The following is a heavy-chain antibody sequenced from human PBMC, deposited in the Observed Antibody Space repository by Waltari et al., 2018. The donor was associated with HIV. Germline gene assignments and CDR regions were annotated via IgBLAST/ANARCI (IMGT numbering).Heavy chain of an antibody. CDR2: IYTSGST. CDR1: GGSISSGSYY. CDR3: ARDSFGEFDY. J-gene: IGHJ4*02. D-gene: IGHD3-10*01. V-gene: IGHV4-61*02. Sequence: QVQLQESGPGLVKPSQTLSLTCTVSGGSISSGSYYWSWIRQPAGKGLEWIGRIYTSGSTNYNPSLKSRVTISVDTSKNQFSLKLSSVTAADTAVYYCARDSFGEFDYWGQGTLVTVSS.